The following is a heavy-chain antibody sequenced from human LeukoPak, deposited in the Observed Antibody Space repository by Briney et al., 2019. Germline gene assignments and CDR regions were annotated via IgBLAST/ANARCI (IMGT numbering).Heavy chain of an antibody. CDR2: INHSGIT. V-gene: IGHV4-34*01. CDR1: GGSFSGYY. CDR3: ARGVTGVAEDKDY. D-gene: IGHD6-13*01. J-gene: IGHJ4*02. Sequence: SETLSLTCAVYGGSFSGYYWSWIRQSPGKGLEWIGEINHSGITNYNPSLKSRVTMSVDTTKNQFSLRLYSVTAADTAVYYCARGVTGVAEDKDYWGQGTLVTVSS.